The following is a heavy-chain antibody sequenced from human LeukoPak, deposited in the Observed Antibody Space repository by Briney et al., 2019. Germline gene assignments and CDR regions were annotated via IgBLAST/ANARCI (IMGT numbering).Heavy chain of an antibody. V-gene: IGHV4-34*01. CDR3: ARGHTYYYGSRGDY. Sequence: SETLSLTCAVYGGSFSGYYWSWIRQPPGKGLEWIGEINHSGSTNYNPSLKSRVTISVDTSKNQFSLKLSSVTAADTAVYYCARGHTYYYGSRGDYWGQGTLVTVSS. D-gene: IGHD3-10*01. CDR2: INHSGST. J-gene: IGHJ4*02. CDR1: GGSFSGYY.